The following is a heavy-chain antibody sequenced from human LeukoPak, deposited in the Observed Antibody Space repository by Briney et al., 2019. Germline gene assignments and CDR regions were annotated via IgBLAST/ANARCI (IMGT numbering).Heavy chain of an antibody. Sequence: GGSLRLSCAASGFTFSNYAMSWVRQAPGKGLEWVSAFSGSGGSTYYADSAKGRFTISRDNSKNTLYLQMNSLRAEDTAVYYCAKDRTYYYGSGSQGFDYWGQGTLVTVSS. J-gene: IGHJ4*02. CDR2: FSGSGGST. V-gene: IGHV3-23*01. CDR1: GFTFSNYA. D-gene: IGHD3-10*01. CDR3: AKDRTYYYGSGSQGFDY.